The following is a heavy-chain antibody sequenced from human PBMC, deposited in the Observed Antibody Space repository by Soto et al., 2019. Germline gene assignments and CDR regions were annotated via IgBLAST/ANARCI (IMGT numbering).Heavy chain of an antibody. CDR2: ISAYNGNT. D-gene: IGHD2-2*01. Sequence: GASVKVSCKASGYTFTSYGISWVRQAPGQGLEWMGWISAYNGNTNYAQKLQGRVTMTTDTSTSTAYMELRSLRSDDTAVYYCARDTRYCSSTSCYYYYYGMDVWGQGTTVTV. J-gene: IGHJ6*02. CDR3: ARDTRYCSSTSCYYYYYGMDV. V-gene: IGHV1-18*01. CDR1: GYTFTSYG.